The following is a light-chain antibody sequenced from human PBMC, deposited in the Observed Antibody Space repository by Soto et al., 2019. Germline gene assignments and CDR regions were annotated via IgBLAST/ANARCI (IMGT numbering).Light chain of an antibody. CDR2: EVT. J-gene: IGLJ1*01. Sequence: QSALTQPPSASGSPGQSVTISCTGSRSDVGGYNYVSWYQQHPGKAPKLIIYEVTKRPSGVPDRFSGSKSGNTASLTVSGLQAEDEADYYCTSYAGGKYFEVFGTGTKLTVL. V-gene: IGLV2-8*01. CDR3: TSYAGGKYFEV. CDR1: RSDVGGYNY.